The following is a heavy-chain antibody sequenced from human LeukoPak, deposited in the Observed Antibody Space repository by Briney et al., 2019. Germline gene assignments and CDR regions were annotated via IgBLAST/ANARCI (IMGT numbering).Heavy chain of an antibody. V-gene: IGHV3-23*01. CDR3: ANTMTFWSGYDY. Sequence: GTPRLSCAASGFTFTIYAMSGVRQAPRKGLGCVSAISGSGGSTYYADSVKGRFTISRDNSKNTLYLQMNSLRAEDTAVYYCANTMTFWSGYDYWGQGTLVTVSS. CDR1: GFTFTIYA. J-gene: IGHJ4*02. D-gene: IGHD3-3*01. CDR2: ISGSGGST.